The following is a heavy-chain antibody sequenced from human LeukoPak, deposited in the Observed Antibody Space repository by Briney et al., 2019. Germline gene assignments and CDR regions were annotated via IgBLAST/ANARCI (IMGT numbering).Heavy chain of an antibody. CDR1: GFTLGSYG. J-gene: IGHJ4*02. CDR2: ISYDGSNE. CDR3: AKGYCSGGSCYPGGFDY. D-gene: IGHD2-15*01. Sequence: GGSLRLSCAASGFTLGSYGMHWVRQAPGKGLEWVASISYDGSNEYYGDSVKGRFSVSRDNSKNTLYLQMNSLRAEDTAVYYCAKGYCSGGSCYPGGFDYWGQGTLVTVSS. V-gene: IGHV3-30*18.